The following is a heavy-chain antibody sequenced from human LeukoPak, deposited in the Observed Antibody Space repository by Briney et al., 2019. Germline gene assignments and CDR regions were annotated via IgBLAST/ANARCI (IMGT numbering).Heavy chain of an antibody. CDR2: ISSSSGSI. D-gene: IGHD3-10*01. V-gene: IGHV3-21*01. CDR1: GFTFSNYN. Sequence: GGSLRPSCAASGFTFSNYNMNWVRQAPGKGLEWVSSISSSSGSIYYADSVKGRFTVSRDNAKNSLYLQINNLRDDDTAVYYCVRDSLLWFGEIDYWGQGTLVSVSS. J-gene: IGHJ4*02. CDR3: VRDSLLWFGEIDY.